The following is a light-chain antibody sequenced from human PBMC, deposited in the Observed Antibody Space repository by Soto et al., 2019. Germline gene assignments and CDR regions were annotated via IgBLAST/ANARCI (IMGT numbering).Light chain of an antibody. CDR2: GAS. J-gene: IGKJ1*01. Sequence: EIVMTQSPATLSVSPGERATLSCRASQSVSSKLVWYQQKPGQAPRLLIYGASTRATGIPARFSGGGTGTEFTLTISSLQSEDFAVYYCQQYNNWPRTFGLGTKVEIK. CDR1: QSVSSK. V-gene: IGKV3-15*01. CDR3: QQYNNWPRT.